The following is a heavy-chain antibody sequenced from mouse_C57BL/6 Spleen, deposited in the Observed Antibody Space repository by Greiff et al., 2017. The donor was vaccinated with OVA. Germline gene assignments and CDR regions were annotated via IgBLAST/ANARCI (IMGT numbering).Heavy chain of an antibody. CDR2: ILPGSGST. V-gene: IGHV1-9*01. Sequence: QVQLQQSGAELMKPGASVKLSCKATGYTFTGYWIEWVKQRPGHGLEWIGEILPGSGSTSYNEKFKGKATFTADTSSNTAYMQLSSLTTEDSAIYYCAHYYGSSYWYFDVWGTGTTVTVSS. CDR1: GYTFTGYW. CDR3: AHYYGSSYWYFDV. J-gene: IGHJ1*03. D-gene: IGHD1-1*01.